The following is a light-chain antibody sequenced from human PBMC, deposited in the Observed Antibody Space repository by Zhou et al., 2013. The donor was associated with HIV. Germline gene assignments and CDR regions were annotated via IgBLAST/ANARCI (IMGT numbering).Light chain of an antibody. CDR3: QQYSNWPRGT. CDR1: QNLYNN. J-gene: IGKJ2*01. V-gene: IGKV3-15*01. Sequence: EIILTQSPATLSVFPGERVTLSCRASQNLYNNLAWYQQKPGQAPRLLIYDASTRASGVPARFSGSGSGTEFTLTISSMQSEDFAIYYCQQYSNWPRGTFGQGTKLEIK. CDR2: DAS.